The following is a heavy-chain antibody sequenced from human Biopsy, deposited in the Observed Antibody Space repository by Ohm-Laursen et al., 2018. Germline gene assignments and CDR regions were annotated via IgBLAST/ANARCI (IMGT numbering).Heavy chain of an antibody. V-gene: IGHV1-18*01. Sequence: SSVYPSCKASGYTFTSYGISWVRQAPGQGVEWMGWINTENGNTIYAQNLQGRVTMTADTSTSTAYMEVTSLRSDDTAVYYCARAKLEPVYYYYGMDVWGQGTTVTVSS. D-gene: IGHD1-1*01. J-gene: IGHJ6*02. CDR2: INTENGNT. CDR3: ARAKLEPVYYYYGMDV. CDR1: GYTFTSYG.